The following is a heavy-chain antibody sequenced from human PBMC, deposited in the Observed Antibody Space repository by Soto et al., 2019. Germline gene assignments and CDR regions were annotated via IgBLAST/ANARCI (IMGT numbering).Heavy chain of an antibody. CDR3: ARLNPLHKYYIVD. CDR2: IIPIFGTA. Sequence: YSVNASCKASGGTFSSYAISWVRQAPGQGLEWMGGIIPIFGTANYAQKFQGRVTITADESTSTAYMELSSLRSEDTAVYYCARLNPLHKYYIVDWGQGILLTVSS. V-gene: IGHV1-69*13. J-gene: IGHJ4*02. CDR1: GGTFSSYA.